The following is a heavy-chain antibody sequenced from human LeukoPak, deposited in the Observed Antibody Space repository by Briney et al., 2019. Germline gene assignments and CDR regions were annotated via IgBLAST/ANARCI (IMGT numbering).Heavy chain of an antibody. CDR3: ARDGSESSSWYY. D-gene: IGHD6-13*01. CDR1: GFTVSSNY. V-gene: IGHV3-53*01. CDR2: IYSGGST. Sequence: GSLILSCAASGFTVSSNYMSCVRQAPGKGLEWVSVIYSGGSTYYADSVKGRFTISRDNSKNTLYLQMNSLRAEDTAVYYCARDGSESSSWYYWGQGTLVTVSS. J-gene: IGHJ4*02.